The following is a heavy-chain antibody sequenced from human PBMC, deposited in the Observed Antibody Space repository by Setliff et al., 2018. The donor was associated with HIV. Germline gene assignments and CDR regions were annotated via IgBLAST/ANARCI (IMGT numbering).Heavy chain of an antibody. J-gene: IGHJ4*02. CDR2: IYSDGSS. V-gene: IGHV3-53*01. CDR1: GFTVSRFY. CDR3: ARDSPPSHFDY. Sequence: GESLKISCAASGFTVSRFYMSWVRQAPGKGLEWVSVIYSDGSSYYADSVRGRFTISRDNYKNTLYLQMNSLRPEDTAVYYCARDSPPSHFDYWGQGILVTVSS.